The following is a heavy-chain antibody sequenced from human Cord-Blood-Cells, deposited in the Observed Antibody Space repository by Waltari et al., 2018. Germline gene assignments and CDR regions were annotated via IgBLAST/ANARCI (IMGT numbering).Heavy chain of an antibody. CDR3: ARKETGTTYNWFDP. CDR1: GGSISSSSYY. J-gene: IGHJ5*02. CDR2: IYYSGST. D-gene: IGHD1-7*01. Sequence: QLQLQESGPGLVKPSETLSLTCTVSGGSISSSSYYWGWIRQPPGKGLEWIGSIYYSGSTYYNPSLKSRVTISVDTSKNQFSLKLSSVTAADTAVYYCARKETGTTYNWFDPWGQGTLVTVSS. V-gene: IGHV4-39*01.